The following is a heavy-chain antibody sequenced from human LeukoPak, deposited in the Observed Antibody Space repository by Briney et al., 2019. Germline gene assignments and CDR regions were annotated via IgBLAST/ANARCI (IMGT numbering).Heavy chain of an antibody. D-gene: IGHD5-12*01. V-gene: IGHV4-34*01. Sequence: SETLSLTCAVYGGSFSGYYWSWIRQPPGKGLEWIGEINHSGSTNYNPSLKSRVTISVDTSKNQFSLKLSSVTAADTAVYYCARSLNSVVGTGEESDYWGQGTLVTVSS. CDR3: ARSLNSVVGTGEESDY. CDR2: INHSGST. J-gene: IGHJ4*02. CDR1: GGSFSGYY.